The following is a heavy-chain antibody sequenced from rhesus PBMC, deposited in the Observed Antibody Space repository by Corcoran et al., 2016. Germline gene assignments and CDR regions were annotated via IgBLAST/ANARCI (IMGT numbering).Heavy chain of an antibody. CDR1: GGSIRGGYG. CDR2: IYSSKGNT. V-gene: IGHV4S7*01. CDR3: ATGGGNYKGYFDY. D-gene: IGHD1-44*01. Sequence: QVQLQESGPGLLKPSDTLSLTCAVSGGSIRGGYGWGCIRQPPGKGLEWIGSIYSSKGNTYYNPSLKSRVTISTDTSKNQFSLKLSSVTAADTAVYYCATGGGNYKGYFDYWGQGVLVTVSS. J-gene: IGHJ4*01.